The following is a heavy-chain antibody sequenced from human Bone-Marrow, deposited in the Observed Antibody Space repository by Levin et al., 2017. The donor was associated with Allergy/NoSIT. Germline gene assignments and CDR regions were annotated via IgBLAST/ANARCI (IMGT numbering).Heavy chain of an antibody. CDR1: GFTFSDAW. Sequence: GESLKISCAASGFTFSDAWMSWVRHVPGKGLEWIGRIKSKTDGGTTDYAAPVKGRFTVSRDDSKNTLYLQMNSLKTEDTALYYCTTDRDGGWYYNNGMDVWGQGTSVSVSS. D-gene: IGHD3-10*01. CDR3: TTDRDGGWYYNNGMDV. V-gene: IGHV3-15*01. CDR2: IKSKTDGGTT. J-gene: IGHJ6*02.